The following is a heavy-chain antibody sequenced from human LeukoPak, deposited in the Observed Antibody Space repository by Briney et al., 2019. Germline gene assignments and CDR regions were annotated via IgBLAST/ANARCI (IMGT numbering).Heavy chain of an antibody. CDR3: AREKDYYDSSGPDY. V-gene: IGHV4-4*07. CDR1: GDSISSYY. CDR2: ISTSGST. Sequence: KSSETLSLTCTVSGDSISSYYWSWIRQPAGKGLEWFGRISTSGSTDYNPSLKSRVTMSVDTSKNQFSLKLRSVTAADTAVYYCAREKDYYDSSGPDYWGQGTLVTVSS. J-gene: IGHJ4*02. D-gene: IGHD3-22*01.